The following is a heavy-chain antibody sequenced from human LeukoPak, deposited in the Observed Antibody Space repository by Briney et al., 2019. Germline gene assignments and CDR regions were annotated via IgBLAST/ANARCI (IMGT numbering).Heavy chain of an antibody. CDR2: ISGSGGST. CDR3: AKSPASDYYYGSGSYRYFDY. J-gene: IGHJ4*02. Sequence: GGSLRLSCAASGFTFSSYAMSWVRQAPGKGLEWVSAISGSGGSTYYADSVKSRFTISRENSKNTLYLQMQGLRAEDTAVYYCAKSPASDYYYGSGSYRYFDYWGQGTLVTVSS. V-gene: IGHV3-23*01. D-gene: IGHD3-10*01. CDR1: GFTFSSYA.